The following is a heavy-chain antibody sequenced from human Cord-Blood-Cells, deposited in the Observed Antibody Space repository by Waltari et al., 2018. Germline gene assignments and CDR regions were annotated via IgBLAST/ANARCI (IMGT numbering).Heavy chain of an antibody. V-gene: IGHV3-23*01. D-gene: IGHD2-2*01. CDR3: AKASKDIVVVPAAINNYYYYGMDV. Sequence: LRLSCAASGFTFSSYAMSWVRQAPGKGLEWVSAISGSGGSTYYADSVKGRFTISRDNSKNTLYLQMNSLRAEDTAVYYCAKASKDIVVVPAAINNYYYYGMDVWGQGTTVTVSS. CDR2: ISGSGGST. CDR1: GFTFSSYA. J-gene: IGHJ6*02.